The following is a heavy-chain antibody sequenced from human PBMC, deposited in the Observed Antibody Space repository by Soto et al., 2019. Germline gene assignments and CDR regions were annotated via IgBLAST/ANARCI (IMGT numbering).Heavy chain of an antibody. V-gene: IGHV3-13*01. CDR1: GFTFSSYD. CDR2: IGTAGDT. D-gene: IGHD3-10*01. Sequence: XGSLRLACAASGFTFSSYDMHWVRQATGKGLEWVSAIGTAGDTYYPGSVKGRFTISRENAKNSLYLQMNSLRAGDTAVYYCARGTYGSGSFWFDHWGQGTLVTVSS. J-gene: IGHJ5*02. CDR3: ARGTYGSGSFWFDH.